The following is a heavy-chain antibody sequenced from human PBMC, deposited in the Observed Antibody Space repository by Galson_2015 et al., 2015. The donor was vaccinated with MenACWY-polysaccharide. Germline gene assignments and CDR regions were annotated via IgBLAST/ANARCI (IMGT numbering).Heavy chain of an antibody. Sequence: QSGAEVKKPGESLKVSCKASGYTFTGYYMHWVRQAPGQGLEWMGWINPNSGGTNYAQKFQGRVTMTRDTSISTAYMELSRLRSDDTAVYYCARDLYDYVWGSHTFDNYWGQGTLVTVSS. CDR3: ARDLYDYVWGSHTFDNY. V-gene: IGHV1-2*02. J-gene: IGHJ4*02. D-gene: IGHD3-16*01. CDR2: INPNSGGT. CDR1: GYTFTGYY.